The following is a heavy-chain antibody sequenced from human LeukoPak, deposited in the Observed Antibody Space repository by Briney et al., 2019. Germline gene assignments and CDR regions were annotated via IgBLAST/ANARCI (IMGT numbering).Heavy chain of an antibody. CDR1: GDSISSYY. CDR3: AGVEPGYFQH. CDR2: IYYSGST. J-gene: IGHJ1*01. D-gene: IGHD5-24*01. V-gene: IGHV4-59*01. Sequence: SETLSLTCTVSGDSISSYYWSWIRQPPGKGLEWIGNIYYSGSTKYNPSLKSRVTISVDTSKNQLSLKLNSVIAADTAVYYCAGVEPGYFQHWGQGTLVTVSS.